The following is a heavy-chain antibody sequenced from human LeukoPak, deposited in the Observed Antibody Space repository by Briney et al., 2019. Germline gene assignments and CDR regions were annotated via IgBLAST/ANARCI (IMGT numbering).Heavy chain of an antibody. V-gene: IGHV3-9*01. Sequence: GGSLRLSCAASGFTFDDYAMHWVRQAPGKGLEWVSGISWNSGSIGYADSVKGRFTISRDNAKNSLYLQMNSLRAEDTALYYCAKAKTPGIAAAAPDYWGQGTLVTVSS. CDR3: AKAKTPGIAAAAPDY. CDR1: GFTFDDYA. J-gene: IGHJ4*02. CDR2: ISWNSGSI. D-gene: IGHD6-13*01.